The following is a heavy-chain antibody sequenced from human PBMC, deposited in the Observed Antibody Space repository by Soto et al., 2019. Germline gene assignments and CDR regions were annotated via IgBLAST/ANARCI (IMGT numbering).Heavy chain of an antibody. J-gene: IGHJ4*02. CDR2: ISYDGSNK. CDR1: GFTFSSYA. D-gene: IGHD3-22*01. V-gene: IGHV3-30-3*01. CDR3: ARDIGDSSGYYPNSWPFDY. Sequence: GGSLRLSCAASGFTFSSYAMHWVRQAPGKGLEWVAVISYDGSNKYYADSVKGRFTISRDNSKNTLYLQMNSLRAEDTAVYYCARDIGDSSGYYPNSWPFDYWGQGTLVTVSS.